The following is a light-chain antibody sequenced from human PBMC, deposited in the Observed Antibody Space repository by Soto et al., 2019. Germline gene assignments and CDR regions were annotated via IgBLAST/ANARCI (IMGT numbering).Light chain of an antibody. CDR3: SSYTTSSTYV. CDR1: SSDVGGYSY. Sequence: QSALTQPASVSGSPGQSITISCTGTSSDVGGYSYISWYQHNPGRAPKLMIYDVNNRPSGVSDRFSGSKSGNTASLTISRLQAEDEADYYCSSYTTSSTYVFGSGTKLTVL. J-gene: IGLJ1*01. CDR2: DVN. V-gene: IGLV2-14*03.